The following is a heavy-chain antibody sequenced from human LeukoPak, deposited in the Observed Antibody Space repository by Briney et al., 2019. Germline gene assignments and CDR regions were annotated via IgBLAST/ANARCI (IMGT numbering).Heavy chain of an antibody. J-gene: IGHJ4*02. V-gene: IGHV1-2*02. CDR1: GYTFTGYY. CDR3: ARGYCSSTSCYSGYYFDY. Sequence: GASVKVSCKASGYTFTGYYMHWVRQAPGQGLEWMGWINPNSGGTNYAQKFQGRVTMTRDTSISTAYMELSRLRSDDTAVYYCARGYCSSTSCYSGYYFDYWGQGTLVTVSS. D-gene: IGHD2-2*01. CDR2: INPNSGGT.